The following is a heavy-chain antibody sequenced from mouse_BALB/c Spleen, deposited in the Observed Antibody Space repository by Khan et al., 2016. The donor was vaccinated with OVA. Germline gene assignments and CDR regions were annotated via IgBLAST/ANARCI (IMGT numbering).Heavy chain of an antibody. CDR3: LLSLYCYGSAYEGVAY. D-gene: IGHD1-1*01. Sequence: VQLQQSGPELVKPGASVKMSCKASGYTFTSYVMHWVKQKPGQGLEWIGYISPNSDGSKYNEKFRGKATLTSDKSSSTAYMELSSLTSEDSAVYYCLLSLYCYGSAYEGVAYWGQGTLVTVSA. V-gene: IGHV1S136*01. CDR1: GYTFTSYV. J-gene: IGHJ3*01. CDR2: ISPNSDGS.